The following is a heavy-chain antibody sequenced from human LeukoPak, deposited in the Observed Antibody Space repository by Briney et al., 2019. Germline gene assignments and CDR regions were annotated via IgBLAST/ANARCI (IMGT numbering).Heavy chain of an antibody. D-gene: IGHD5-18*01. CDR1: GFTFSNAW. CDR3: AKSAGFGYSYPPVGFFDY. V-gene: IGHV3-15*01. J-gene: IGHJ4*02. Sequence: PGGSLRLSCAASGFTFSNAWMSWVRQALGKGLEWVGHIKRKTDGGTTNYAAPVKGRFTISRDNSKNTLYLQMNSLRAEDTAVYYCAKSAGFGYSYPPVGFFDYWGQGTLVTVSS. CDR2: IKRKTDGGTT.